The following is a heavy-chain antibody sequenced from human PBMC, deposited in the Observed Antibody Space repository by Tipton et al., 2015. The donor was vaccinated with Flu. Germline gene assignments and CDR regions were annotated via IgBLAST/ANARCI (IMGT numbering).Heavy chain of an antibody. D-gene: IGHD3-3*02. CDR1: GFTFSSYD. V-gene: IGHV3-23*01. CDR3: ATVLSLGHWYFVL. Sequence: SLRLSCAASGFTFSSYDMSWVRQAPGKGLEWVSSIATSGSGTTYADSVKGRFTISRDNSKNTLNLQMNGLRAEDTAAYYCATVLSLGHWYFVLWGRGTLVTVSS. CDR2: IATSGSGT. J-gene: IGHJ2*01.